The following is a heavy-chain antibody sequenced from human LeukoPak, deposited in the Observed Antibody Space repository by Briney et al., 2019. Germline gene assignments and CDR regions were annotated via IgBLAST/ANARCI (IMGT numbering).Heavy chain of an antibody. D-gene: IGHD6-6*01. Sequence: GASVKVSCKASGGTFSSYAISWVRQAPGQGLEWMGGIIPIFGTANYAQKFQGRVTITADESTSTAYMELSSLRSEDTAVYYCASLAAHPGGAFDYWGQGTLVTVSS. V-gene: IGHV1-69*13. J-gene: IGHJ4*02. CDR1: GGTFSSYA. CDR2: IIPIFGTA. CDR3: ASLAAHPGGAFDY.